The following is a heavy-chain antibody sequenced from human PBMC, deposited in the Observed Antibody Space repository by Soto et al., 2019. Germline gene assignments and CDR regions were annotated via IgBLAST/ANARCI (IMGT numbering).Heavy chain of an antibody. CDR3: ARNYYDSSGYYYYYGMDV. Sequence: QVQLVQSGAEVKKPGSSVKVSCKASGGTFSSYAISWVRQAPGQGLEWMGGIIPTFGTANYAQKFQGRVTITADESTSTAYMELSSLRSEDTAVYYCARNYYDSSGYYYYYGMDVWGQGTTVTVSS. V-gene: IGHV1-69*01. D-gene: IGHD3-22*01. CDR1: GGTFSSYA. J-gene: IGHJ6*02. CDR2: IIPTFGTA.